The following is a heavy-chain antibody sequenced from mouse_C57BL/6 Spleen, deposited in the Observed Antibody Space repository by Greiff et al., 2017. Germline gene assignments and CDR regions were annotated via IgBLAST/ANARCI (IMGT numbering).Heavy chain of an antibody. D-gene: IGHD6-1*01. J-gene: IGHJ4*01. CDR3: ARGLTPSLYYYARDY. V-gene: IGHV1-64*01. CDR2: IHPNSGST. CDR1: GYTFTSYW. Sequence: QVQLQQPGAELVKPGASVKLSCKASGYTFTSYWMHWVKQRPGQGLAWIGMIHPNSGSTNYNEKFKSKATLTVDKSSSTAYMQLSSLTSEDSAVYYCARGLTPSLYYYARDYWGQGTSVTVSS.